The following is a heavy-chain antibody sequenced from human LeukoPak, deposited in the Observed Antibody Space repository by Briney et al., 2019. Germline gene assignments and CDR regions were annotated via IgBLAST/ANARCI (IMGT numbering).Heavy chain of an antibody. Sequence: ASVKVYCKASGYTFTSYYMHWVRLAPGQGLEWMGWINPNSGGTNYAQKFQGWVTMTRDTSISTAYMELSRLRSDDTAVYYCARGSVGARSNYVGARHYYFDYWGQGTLVTVSS. D-gene: IGHD4-11*01. CDR3: ARGSVGARSNYVGARHYYFDY. CDR1: GYTFTSYY. CDR2: INPNSGGT. J-gene: IGHJ4*02. V-gene: IGHV1-2*04.